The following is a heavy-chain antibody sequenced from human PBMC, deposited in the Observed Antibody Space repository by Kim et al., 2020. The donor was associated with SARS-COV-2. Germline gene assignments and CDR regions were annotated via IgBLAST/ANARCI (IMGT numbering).Heavy chain of an antibody. Sequence: SETLSLTCAVYGGSFSGYYWSWIRQPPGKGLEWIGEINHSGSTNYNPSLKSRVTISVDTSKNQFSLKLSSVTAADTAVYYCARGYPEWELLRGLSGTSIDYWGQGTLVTVSS. CDR2: INHSGST. D-gene: IGHD1-26*01. CDR1: GGSFSGYY. J-gene: IGHJ4*02. V-gene: IGHV4-34*01. CDR3: ARGYPEWELLRGLSGTSIDY.